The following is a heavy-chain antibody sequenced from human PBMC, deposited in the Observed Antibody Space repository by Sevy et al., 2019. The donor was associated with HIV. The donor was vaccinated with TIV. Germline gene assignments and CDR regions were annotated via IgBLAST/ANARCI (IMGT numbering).Heavy chain of an antibody. V-gene: IGHV3-30-3*01. D-gene: IGHD3-22*01. J-gene: IGHJ4*02. Sequence: GGSLRLSCAASGLTFSSYAMHWVRQAPGKGLEWVAVISYDGSNKYYADSVKGRFTISRDNSKNTLYLQMNSLRAEDTAVYYCASLILRYYYDSSGPRGNDYWGQGTLVTVSS. CDR2: ISYDGSNK. CDR1: GLTFSSYA. CDR3: ASLILRYYYDSSGPRGNDY.